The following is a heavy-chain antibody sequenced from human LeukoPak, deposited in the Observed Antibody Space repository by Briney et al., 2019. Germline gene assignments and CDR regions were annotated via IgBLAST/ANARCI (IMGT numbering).Heavy chain of an antibody. CDR2: IIPIFGTA. V-gene: IGHV1-69*13. J-gene: IGHJ4*02. CDR3: ARDFSYDSSGYWFY. D-gene: IGHD3-22*01. Sequence: SVKVSCKASGGTFSSYAISWVRQAPGQGLEWMGGIIPIFGTANYAQKFQGRVTITADESTSTAYMELSSLRSEDTAVYYCARDFSYDSSGYWFYWGQGTLVIVSS. CDR1: GGTFSSYA.